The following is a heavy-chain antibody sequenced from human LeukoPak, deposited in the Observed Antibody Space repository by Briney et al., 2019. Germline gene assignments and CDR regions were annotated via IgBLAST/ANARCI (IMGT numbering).Heavy chain of an antibody. Sequence: SETLSLTCTVSGDSISSYYWSWIRQPAGGGLEWIGRIYTTGSTNYNPSLNSRVTMSLDTSKNQFPLNLTSVTAADTAVYYCAREGGYYDLLTGYPYNYYGLDVWGPGTTVTVSS. D-gene: IGHD3-9*01. CDR3: AREGGYYDLLTGYPYNYYGLDV. V-gene: IGHV4-4*07. CDR2: IYTTGST. J-gene: IGHJ6*02. CDR1: GDSISSYY.